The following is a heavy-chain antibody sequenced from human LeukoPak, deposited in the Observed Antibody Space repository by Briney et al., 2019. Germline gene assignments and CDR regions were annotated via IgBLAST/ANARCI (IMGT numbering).Heavy chain of an antibody. J-gene: IGHJ4*02. CDR1: GFTFSNAW. CDR2: IKSKTDGGTT. CDR3: TTDYGLWFGELSYCDY. V-gene: IGHV3-15*01. D-gene: IGHD3-10*01. Sequence: GGSLRLSCAASGFTFSNAWMSWVRQAPGKGLEWVGRIKSKTDGGTTDYAAPVKGRFTISRDDSKNTLYLQMNSLKTEDTAVYYCTTDYGLWFGELSYCDYWGQGTLVTVSS.